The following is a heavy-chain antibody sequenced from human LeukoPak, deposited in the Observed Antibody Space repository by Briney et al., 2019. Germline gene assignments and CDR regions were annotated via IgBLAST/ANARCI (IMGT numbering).Heavy chain of an antibody. J-gene: IGHJ3*02. CDR1: GVTFSGSD. CDR2: IRSKTNNYAT. Sequence: PGGSLRLSCAASGVTFSGSDIHWGRQASGEGLGWVGHIRSKTNNYATADAASVKGRFTFSRDDSKNTAYIQMNSLKTEDTAVYYCTRHNYDRSGYGAFDIWGQGTMVTVSS. D-gene: IGHD3-22*01. V-gene: IGHV3-73*01. CDR3: TRHNYDRSGYGAFDI.